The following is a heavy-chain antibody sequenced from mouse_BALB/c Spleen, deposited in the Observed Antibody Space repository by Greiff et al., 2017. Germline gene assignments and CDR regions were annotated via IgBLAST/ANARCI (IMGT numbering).Heavy chain of an antibody. CDR3: ARDRRYDETSWFAY. V-gene: IGHV5-9-4*01. CDR1: GFTFSSYA. J-gene: IGHJ3*01. D-gene: IGHD2-14*01. CDR2: ISSGGSYT. Sequence: EVMLVESGGGLVKPGGSLKLSCAASGFTFSSYAMSWVRQSPEKRLEWVAEISSGGSYTYYPDTVTGRFTISRDNAKNTLYLEMSSLRSEDTAMYYCARDRRYDETSWFAYWGQGTLVTVSA.